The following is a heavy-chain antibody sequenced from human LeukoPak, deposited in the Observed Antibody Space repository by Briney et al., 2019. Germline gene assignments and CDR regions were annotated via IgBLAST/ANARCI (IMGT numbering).Heavy chain of an antibody. CDR2: ISYDGSKK. J-gene: IGHJ4*02. CDR1: GFTFSSYG. V-gene: IGHV3-30*18. Sequence: GGSLRLSCAASGFTFSSYGMHWVRQAPGKGLEWVALISYDGSKKYFADSVQGRFTISRDNSQNTLHLQMNSLRADDTAVYCCAKAGDGSGWYYFDYWGQGALVTVSS. D-gene: IGHD6-19*01. CDR3: AKAGDGSGWYYFDY.